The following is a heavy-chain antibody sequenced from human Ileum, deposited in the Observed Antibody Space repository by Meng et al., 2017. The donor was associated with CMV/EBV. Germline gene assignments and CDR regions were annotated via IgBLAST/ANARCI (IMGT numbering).Heavy chain of an antibody. Sequence: GESLKIPCTASGFSVGVEHMNWVRQAPGKGLEWVSVICSGETTHYAVSVKGRFIIPRDNSRNTVYLQMDSVRAEDTAVYYCVVGHDSRKVAYWGRGTLVTVSS. V-gene: IGHV3-53*01. CDR1: GFSVGVEH. CDR3: VVGHDSRKVAY. J-gene: IGHJ4*02. CDR2: ICSGETT. D-gene: IGHD2-15*01.